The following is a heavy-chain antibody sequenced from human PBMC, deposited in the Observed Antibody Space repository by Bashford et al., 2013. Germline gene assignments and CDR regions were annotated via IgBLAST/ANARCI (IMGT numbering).Heavy chain of an antibody. CDR3: AHQVAGTKVGY. CDR1: GFSLSTSGMC. CDR2: IDWDDDK. J-gene: IGHJ4*02. D-gene: IGHD6-19*01. V-gene: IGHV2-70*12. Sequence: SGPTLVKPTQTLTLTCTFSGFSLSTSGMCVTWIRQPPGEALEWLARIDWDDDKYYSTSLRTRLSISKDTSKNQVVLTMTNMDPVDTATYYCAHQVAGTKVGYWGQGTLVTVSS.